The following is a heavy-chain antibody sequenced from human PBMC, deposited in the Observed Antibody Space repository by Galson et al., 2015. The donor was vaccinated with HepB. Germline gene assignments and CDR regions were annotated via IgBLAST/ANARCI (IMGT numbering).Heavy chain of an antibody. CDR2: INLRGNDK. CDR3: ARKAAAAGQFDY. V-gene: IGHV3-7*03. D-gene: IGHD6-13*01. J-gene: IGHJ4*02. CDR1: GFTFTSYW. Sequence: SLRLSCAAAGFTFTSYWMTWVRQAPGKGLEWVASINLRGNDKYYVDSVKGRFTISRDNSKNTLYLQMNSLRAEDTAVYYCARKAAAAGQFDYWGQGTLVTVSS.